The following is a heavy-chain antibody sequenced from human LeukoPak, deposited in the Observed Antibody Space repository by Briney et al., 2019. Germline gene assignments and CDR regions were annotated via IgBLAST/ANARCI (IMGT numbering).Heavy chain of an antibody. Sequence: SQTLSLTCAISGDSVSSNSAAWNWIRQSPSRGLERLGRTFYRSKWSNDYAESVESRITISPDTSKNQFSLQLNSVTPEDTAVYYCARDPSFPYSGNYQLYFDYWGQGALVTVSS. V-gene: IGHV6-1*01. J-gene: IGHJ4*02. CDR2: TFYRSKWSN. CDR3: ARDPSFPYSGNYQLYFDY. CDR1: GDSVSSNSAA. D-gene: IGHD1-26*01.